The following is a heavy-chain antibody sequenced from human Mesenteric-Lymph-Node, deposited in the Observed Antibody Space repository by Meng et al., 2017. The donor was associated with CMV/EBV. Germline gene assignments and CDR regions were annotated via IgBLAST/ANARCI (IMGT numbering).Heavy chain of an antibody. Sequence: SETLSLTCAVYGGSFSGYYWSWIRQPPGKGLEWIGEINHSGSTNYNPSLKSRVSISVDTSKSQFSLKLSSVTAADTGVYYCARGDRVAARRRAFDYWGLGTLVTVSS. V-gene: IGHV4-34*01. CDR1: GGSFSGYY. D-gene: IGHD6-6*01. CDR2: INHSGST. J-gene: IGHJ4*02. CDR3: ARGDRVAARRRAFDY.